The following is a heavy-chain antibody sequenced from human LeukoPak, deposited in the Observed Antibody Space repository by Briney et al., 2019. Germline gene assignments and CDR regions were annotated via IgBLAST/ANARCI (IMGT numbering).Heavy chain of an antibody. Sequence: GGSLRLSCAASGFTFSSYSMNWVRQAPGKGLEWVSSITNNSGYIYYADSVKGRFTISRDNARNSLYLQMNSLRAEDTAVYYCAKGGSSSWDYFDHWGQGTLVTVSS. J-gene: IGHJ4*02. CDR3: AKGGSSSWDYFDH. CDR2: ITNNSGYI. V-gene: IGHV3-21*04. CDR1: GFTFSSYS. D-gene: IGHD6-13*01.